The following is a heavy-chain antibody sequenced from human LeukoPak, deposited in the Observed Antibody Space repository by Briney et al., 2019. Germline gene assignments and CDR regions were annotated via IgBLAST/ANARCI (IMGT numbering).Heavy chain of an antibody. CDR3: ARDGAARISGSFGD. Sequence: GGSLRLSCAVSGFTFSRYWMSWVRQAPGKGLEWVANMNQDGSEKHYVDSVKGRFTISRDNAKNSLYLQVNSLRVEDTAVYYCARDGAARISGSFGDWGQGTLLSVSS. D-gene: IGHD3-10*01. CDR1: GFTFSRYW. J-gene: IGHJ4*02. CDR2: MNQDGSEK. V-gene: IGHV3-7*01.